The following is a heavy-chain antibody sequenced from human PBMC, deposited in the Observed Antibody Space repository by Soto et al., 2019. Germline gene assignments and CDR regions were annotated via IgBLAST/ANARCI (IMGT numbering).Heavy chain of an antibody. CDR3: AKVNYATGRAFDI. V-gene: IGHV3-23*01. J-gene: IGHJ3*02. Sequence: VGSLRLSCASSVFTFSSYAMSWVRQSPGKGLEWVSAISGSGGSTYYADSVKGRFTISRDNSKNTLYLQMNSLRAEDTAVYYCAKVNYATGRAFDIWGQGTMVNVSS. CDR1: VFTFSSYA. CDR2: ISGSGGST. D-gene: IGHD2-2*01.